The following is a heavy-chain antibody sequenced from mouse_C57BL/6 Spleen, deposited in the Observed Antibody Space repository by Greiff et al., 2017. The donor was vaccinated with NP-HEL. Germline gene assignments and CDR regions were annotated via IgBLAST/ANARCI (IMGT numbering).Heavy chain of an antibody. CDR2: IDPEDGDT. V-gene: IGHV14-1*01. Sequence: VQLVESGAELVRPGASVKLSCTASGFNIKDYYMHWVKQRPEQGLEWIGRIDPEDGDTEYAPKFQGKATMTADTSSNTAYLQLSSLTSEDTAVYYCTRRYGNYLYAMDYWGQGTSVTVSS. D-gene: IGHD2-10*02. CDR3: TRRYGNYLYAMDY. J-gene: IGHJ4*01. CDR1: GFNIKDYY.